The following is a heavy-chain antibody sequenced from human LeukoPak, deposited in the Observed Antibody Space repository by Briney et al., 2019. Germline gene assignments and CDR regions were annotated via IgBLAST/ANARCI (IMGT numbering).Heavy chain of an antibody. J-gene: IGHJ6*02. D-gene: IGHD5-18*01. CDR1: GYTFTSYG. Sequence: ASVKVSCKASGYTFTSYGISWARQAPGQGLEWMGWMNPDSGNTGYAQKFQGRVTMSRNTSISTAYMELSSLRSEDTAVYYCARGDTWIQSYRYHAIDVWGQGTTVTVSS. V-gene: IGHV1-8*02. CDR2: MNPDSGNT. CDR3: ARGDTWIQSYRYHAIDV.